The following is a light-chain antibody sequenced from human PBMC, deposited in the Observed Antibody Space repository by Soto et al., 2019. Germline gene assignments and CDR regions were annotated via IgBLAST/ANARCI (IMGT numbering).Light chain of an antibody. CDR3: QQYNKSLS. CDR2: GAS. J-gene: IGKJ2*01. V-gene: IGKV3-15*01. Sequence: EIVMTQSPATLSLSPGERATLSCRASQNVNNNLAWYQQKHGQPPRLLLYGASTRATGIPAMFSGRGARTDFTLIISSLPSEDFAFYYCQQYNKSLSFGQGTKLEIK. CDR1: QNVNNN.